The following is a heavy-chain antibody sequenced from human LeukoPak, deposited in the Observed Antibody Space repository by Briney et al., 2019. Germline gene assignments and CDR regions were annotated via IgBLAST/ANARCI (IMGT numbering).Heavy chain of an antibody. Sequence: GGSLRLSCAASGLTFSTYGMTWVRQAPGKGLEWVSAISGSAVSTFYADTVKGRFTISRDNSKNTLYLQMNSLRDEDTAVYYCARSRLSGINDAFDIWGQGTMVTVSS. CDR3: ARSRLSGINDAFDI. CDR2: ISGSAVST. D-gene: IGHD3-3*01. V-gene: IGHV3-23*01. CDR1: GLTFSTYG. J-gene: IGHJ3*02.